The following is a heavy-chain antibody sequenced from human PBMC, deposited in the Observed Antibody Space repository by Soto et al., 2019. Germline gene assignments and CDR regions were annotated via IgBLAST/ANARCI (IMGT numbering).Heavy chain of an antibody. V-gene: IGHV4-4*02. D-gene: IGHD3-22*01. Sequence: PSETLSLTCTVSGGSITSENWWSWVRQPPGKGLEWIGEIYHSGSANYNPSLKSRVTISVDTSKNQFSLKLSSVTAADTAVYYCARIYYDSVFDYWGQGTLVTVSS. CDR1: GGSITSENW. CDR3: ARIYYDSVFDY. J-gene: IGHJ4*02. CDR2: IYHSGSA.